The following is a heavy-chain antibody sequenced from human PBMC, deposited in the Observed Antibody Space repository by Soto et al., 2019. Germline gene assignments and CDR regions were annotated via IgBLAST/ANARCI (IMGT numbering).Heavy chain of an antibody. D-gene: IGHD3-22*01. CDR3: ARDQAYYYDSSGYYYFDY. J-gene: IGHJ4*02. CDR1: GGTFSSYA. Sequence: SVKVSCKASGGTFSSYAISWVRQAPGQGLEWMGGIIPIFGTANYAQKFQGRVTITADESTSTAYMELSSLGSEDTAVYYCARDQAYYYDSSGYYYFDYWGQGTLVTVSS. CDR2: IIPIFGTA. V-gene: IGHV1-69*13.